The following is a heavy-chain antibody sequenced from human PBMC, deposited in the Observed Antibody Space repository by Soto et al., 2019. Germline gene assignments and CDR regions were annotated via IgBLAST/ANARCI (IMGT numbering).Heavy chain of an antibody. D-gene: IGHD2-8*01. CDR3: ARGGYCTNGVCDYYYYGMDV. J-gene: IGHJ6*02. Sequence: ASVKVSCKASGYTFTSYDINWVRQATGQGLEWMGWMNPNSGNTGYAQKFQGRVTMTRNTSISTAYMELSSLRSEDTAVYYCARGGYCTNGVCDYYYYGMDVWGQGTTVTVSS. CDR2: MNPNSGNT. V-gene: IGHV1-8*01. CDR1: GYTFTSYD.